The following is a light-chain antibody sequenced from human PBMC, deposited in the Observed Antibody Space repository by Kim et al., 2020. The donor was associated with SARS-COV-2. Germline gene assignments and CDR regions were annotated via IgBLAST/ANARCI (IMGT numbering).Light chain of an antibody. Sequence: LAASVGDRVPITCRASQSISGWLAWYQHKPGKAPKLLIYDASSLETGVPSRFSGSGFGTEFTLSISSLHPDDFATYYCQQYYRYYTFGQGTKLEI. CDR3: QQYYRYYT. J-gene: IGKJ2*01. CDR2: DAS. V-gene: IGKV1-5*01. CDR1: QSISGW.